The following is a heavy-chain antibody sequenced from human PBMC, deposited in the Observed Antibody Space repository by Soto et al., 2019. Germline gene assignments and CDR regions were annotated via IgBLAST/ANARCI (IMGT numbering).Heavy chain of an antibody. CDR2: ISYDGSNE. Sequence: PGGSLRLSCAASGFTFSTYTMHWVRQAPCKGLEWMAVISYDGSNEYYADSVKGRFTISRDNSKNTLYLQMNSLRAEDTAVYYCARARFYRSSSSYYYGMDVWGQGTTVTVSS. D-gene: IGHD6-6*01. V-gene: IGHV3-30-3*01. CDR1: GFTFSTYT. CDR3: ARARFYRSSSSYYYGMDV. J-gene: IGHJ6*01.